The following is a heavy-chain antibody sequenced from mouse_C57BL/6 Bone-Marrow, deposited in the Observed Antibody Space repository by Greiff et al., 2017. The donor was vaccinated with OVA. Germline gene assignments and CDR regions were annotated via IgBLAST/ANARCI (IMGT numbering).Heavy chain of an antibody. CDR2: IDPANGNT. CDR1: GFNIKNTY. Sequence: VQLQQSVAELVRPGASVKLSCTASGFNIKNTYMHWVKQRPEQGLEWIGRIDPANGNTKYAPKFPGKATITADTYSNTAYLQLSSLTSEDTAIYYGARGVTTGYYAMDYWGQGTSVTVSS. V-gene: IGHV14-3*01. D-gene: IGHD2-2*01. CDR3: ARGVTTGYYAMDY. J-gene: IGHJ4*01.